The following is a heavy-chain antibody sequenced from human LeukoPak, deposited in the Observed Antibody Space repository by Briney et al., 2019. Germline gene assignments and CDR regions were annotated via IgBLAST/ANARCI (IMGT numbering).Heavy chain of an antibody. V-gene: IGHV4-59*01. Sequence: SETLSLTCTVSGGSISSYYWSWLRQPPGKGLEWIWYIYYSGSTNYNPSLKSRVTISVDTSKNQFSLKLSSVTAADTAVYYCARDTKTGYFDLWGRGTLVTVSS. CDR1: GGSISSYY. J-gene: IGHJ2*01. CDR2: IYYSGST. CDR3: ARDTKTGYFDL. D-gene: IGHD3-3*01.